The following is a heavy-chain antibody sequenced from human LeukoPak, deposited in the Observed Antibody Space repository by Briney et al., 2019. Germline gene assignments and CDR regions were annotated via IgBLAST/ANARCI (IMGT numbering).Heavy chain of an antibody. CDR2: ISGDGGST. Sequence: GGSLRLSCAASGFTFDDYAMHWVRQPPGKGLEWVSLISGDGGSTSYAGSVKGRFTTSRDNSKNSLYLQMNSLRTEDTALYYCAKDHNFDFSNSYFDYWGQGTLVTVSS. J-gene: IGHJ4*02. V-gene: IGHV3-43*02. CDR3: AKDHNFDFSNSYFDY. D-gene: IGHD4-11*01. CDR1: GFTFDDYA.